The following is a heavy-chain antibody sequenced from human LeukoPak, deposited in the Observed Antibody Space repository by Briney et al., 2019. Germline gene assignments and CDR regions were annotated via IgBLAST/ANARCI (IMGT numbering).Heavy chain of an antibody. CDR1: GFTFSSNA. CDR2: ISGSGGST. D-gene: IGHD2-15*01. CDR3: AKCGTVKDYYFDY. J-gene: IGHJ4*02. Sequence: PGGSLRLSCAASGFTFSSNAMSWFRQAPGKGLEWVSAISGSGGSTYYADSVKGRFTISRDNSKNTLYLQMNSLRAEDTAVYYCAKCGTVKDYYFDYWGQGTLVTVSS. V-gene: IGHV3-23*01.